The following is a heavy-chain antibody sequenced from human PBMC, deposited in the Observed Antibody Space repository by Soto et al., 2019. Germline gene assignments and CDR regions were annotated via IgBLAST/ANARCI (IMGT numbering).Heavy chain of an antibody. J-gene: IGHJ5*02. CDR3: SAPRVWVDLIRYFVP. V-gene: IGHV3-23*01. CDR1: GFSFPSFA. Sequence: GGSLRLSCAASGFSFPSFAISWVRQAPGKGLEWVSAIGAGSACTHYADSVKGRFTISRGDSKNTLYLEMNSLRADATAVYYCSAPRVWVDLIRYFVPWGQGTPVNVSS. CDR2: IGAGSACT. D-gene: IGHD3-16*01.